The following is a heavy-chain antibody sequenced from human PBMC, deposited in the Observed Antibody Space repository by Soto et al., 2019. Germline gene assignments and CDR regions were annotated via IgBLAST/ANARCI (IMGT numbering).Heavy chain of an antibody. J-gene: IGHJ3*02. CDR1: GYTFTNYI. D-gene: IGHD2-8*02. V-gene: IGHV1-18*01. CDR3: ARGGVLTPRAFDI. CDR2: ISPYNDNT. Sequence: GASVKVSCKASGYTFTNYIITWVRQAPGQGLEWMGWISPYNDNTNYAQKFQGRVTMTTDTSTSTAYMEVRSLRSDDTAVYYCARGGVLTPRAFDIWGQGTMVTVSS.